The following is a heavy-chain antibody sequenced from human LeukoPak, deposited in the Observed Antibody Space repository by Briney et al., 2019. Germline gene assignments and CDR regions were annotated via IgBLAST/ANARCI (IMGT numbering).Heavy chain of an antibody. CDR1: GFTFSSYS. J-gene: IGHJ4*02. V-gene: IGHV3-48*01. CDR3: ARDYYDSSGYSFDY. CDR2: ISSSSSTI. Sequence: GGSLRLSCAASGFTFSSYSMNWVRQSPGKGLEWASYISSSSSTIFYAGSVKGRFTISRDNAKNSLYLQMNSLRAEDTAVYYCARDYYDSSGYSFDYWGQGTLVTVSS. D-gene: IGHD3-22*01.